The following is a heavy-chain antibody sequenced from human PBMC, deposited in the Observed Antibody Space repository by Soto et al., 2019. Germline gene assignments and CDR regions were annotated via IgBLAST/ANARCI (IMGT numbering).Heavy chain of an antibody. CDR3: AKGARSSSFDS. CDR2: ISGSGGSI. CDR1: EFTFSTYS. J-gene: IGHJ4*02. D-gene: IGHD6-6*01. V-gene: IGHV3-23*01. Sequence: GGSLRLSCAASEFTFSTYSISWVRQAPGERLEWLSSISGSGGSIYYADSVKGRFTISRDNPKSTLYLQLSSLRAEDTALYYCAKGARSSSFDSWGQGTLVTVSS.